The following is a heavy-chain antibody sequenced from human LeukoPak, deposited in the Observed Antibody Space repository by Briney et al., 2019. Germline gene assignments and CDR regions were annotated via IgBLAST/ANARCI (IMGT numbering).Heavy chain of an antibody. CDR1: GGSFSGYY. CDR3: ARRPCSSTSCYRNGFDP. CDR2: VNHSGGT. V-gene: IGHV4-34*01. D-gene: IGHD2-2*02. Sequence: SETLSLTCAVYGGSFSGYYWSWIRQPPGKGLEWIGEVNHSGGTNYNPSLKSRVTISVDTSKNQFSLKLSSVTAADTAVYYCARRPCSSTSCYRNGFDPWGQGTLVTVSS. J-gene: IGHJ5*02.